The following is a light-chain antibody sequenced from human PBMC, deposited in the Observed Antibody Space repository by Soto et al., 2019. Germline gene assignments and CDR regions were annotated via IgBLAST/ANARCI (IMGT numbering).Light chain of an antibody. CDR3: NRCHSYTWT. V-gene: IGKV1-5*03. Sequence: DIQMTQSPSTLSASVGDRVTITSRASQSINNYLAWYKQKPGKAPKLLIYNASSLESGVPSRFRSSGSGTEFTQTTTGLPLDDFATSYCNRCHSYTWTFRRRAKGDSK. CDR1: QSINNY. J-gene: IGKJ1*01. CDR2: NAS.